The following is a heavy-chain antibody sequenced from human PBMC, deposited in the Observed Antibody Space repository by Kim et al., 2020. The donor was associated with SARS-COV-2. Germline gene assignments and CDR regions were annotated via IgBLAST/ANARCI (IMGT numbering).Heavy chain of an antibody. CDR1: GGSFSGYY. Sequence: SETLSLTCAVYGGSFSGYYWSWIRQRPGKGLEWIGEINHSGRANYNPSLISRVTISVDTSKNQFSLKLTSVTAADTAVYYCARRLSNTSGWGSHYCDLWGQRTLVTVSS. D-gene: IGHD3-10*01. CDR2: INHSGRA. V-gene: IGHV4-34*01. CDR3: ARRLSNTSGWGSHYCDL. J-gene: IGHJ4*02.